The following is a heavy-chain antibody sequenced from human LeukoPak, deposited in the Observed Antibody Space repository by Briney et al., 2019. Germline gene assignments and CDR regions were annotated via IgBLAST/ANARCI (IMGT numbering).Heavy chain of an antibody. D-gene: IGHD5-12*01. CDR2: ISYDGSNE. V-gene: IGHV3-30*04. Sequence: GGSLRLSCAASGFPFSSFAMHWVRQAPGKGLEWVALISYDGSNEYYSDSVKGRFTISRDNSKNTLDLQMNSLRAEDTAVYYCAKRSGYDYYYYGMDVWGKGTTVTVSS. CDR3: AKRSGYDYYYYGMDV. CDR1: GFPFSSFA. J-gene: IGHJ6*04.